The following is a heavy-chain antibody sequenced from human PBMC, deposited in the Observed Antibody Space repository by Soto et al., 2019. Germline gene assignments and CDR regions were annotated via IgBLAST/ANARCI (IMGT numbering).Heavy chain of an antibody. CDR3: ARHIGGRYSYGSSDS. Sequence: EVQLVQSGAEVKKPGESLKISCKGSGYRFSTYWIGWVRQMPGKGLEWMGVIYPGEPDTRYSPSFQGQVTISADKSISTAYLQWSSLEASDTAMYYCARHIGGRYSYGSSDSWGQGTLVTVSS. J-gene: IGHJ5*01. D-gene: IGHD5-18*01. CDR2: IYPGEPDT. CDR1: GYRFSTYW. V-gene: IGHV5-51*01.